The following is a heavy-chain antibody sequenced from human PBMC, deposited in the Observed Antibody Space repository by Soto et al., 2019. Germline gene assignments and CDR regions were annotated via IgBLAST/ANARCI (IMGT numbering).Heavy chain of an antibody. CDR2: VTASGGGT. J-gene: IGHJ4*02. D-gene: IGHD5-18*01. V-gene: IGHV3-23*01. CDR3: AKALVPALTAKFGY. CDR1: GFIFNNYA. Sequence: LRLSCAASGFIFNNYAMTWVRQAPGKGLEWVSTVTASGGGTFYANSVKGRFTISRDNSRNTLHLQMGSLRVEDTALYYCAKALVPALTAKFGYWGQGTLVTVSS.